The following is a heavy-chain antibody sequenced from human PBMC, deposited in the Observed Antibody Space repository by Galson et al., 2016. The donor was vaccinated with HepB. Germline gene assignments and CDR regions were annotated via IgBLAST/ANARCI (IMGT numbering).Heavy chain of an antibody. J-gene: IGHJ6*02. CDR1: GFTVRSNY. Sequence: SLRLSCAASGFTVRSNYMHWVRQAPGKGLEWVSVIHSGGTTYYADSVMGRFSISRDNSKNTMDLQMSGLRAEDTAVYYCARSLGSTTNYSMDVWGQGTTVTVS. CDR2: IHSGGTT. D-gene: IGHD1-26*01. V-gene: IGHV3-53*01. CDR3: ARSLGSTTNYSMDV.